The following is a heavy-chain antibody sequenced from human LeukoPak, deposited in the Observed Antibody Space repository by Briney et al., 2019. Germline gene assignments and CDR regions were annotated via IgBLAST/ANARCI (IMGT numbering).Heavy chain of an antibody. Sequence: ESGXTLLNPTPTLTPTCTFSGFSLSTSGVGVGWIRQPPGKALEWLSLIYWDDDKRYSPSLKSRLTITKDTSKNQVVLTMTNMDPVDTATYYCAHSDIAAAGNWFDPWGQGTLVTVSS. CDR1: GFSLSTSGVG. J-gene: IGHJ5*02. V-gene: IGHV2-5*02. D-gene: IGHD6-13*01. CDR3: AHSDIAAAGNWFDP. CDR2: IYWDDDK.